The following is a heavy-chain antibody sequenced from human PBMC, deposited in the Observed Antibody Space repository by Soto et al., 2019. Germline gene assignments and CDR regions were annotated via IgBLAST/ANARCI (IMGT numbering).Heavy chain of an antibody. Sequence: GGSLRLSCAASGFTFSSYGMHWVRQAPGKGLEWVAVIWYDGSNKYYADSVKGRFTISRDNSKNTLYLQMNSLRAEDTAVYYCARDRRPNRPIYGSGSYYTVLAANYWGQGTLVTVSS. J-gene: IGHJ4*02. V-gene: IGHV3-33*01. CDR2: IWYDGSNK. CDR3: ARDRRPNRPIYGSGSYYTVLAANY. D-gene: IGHD3-10*01. CDR1: GFTFSSYG.